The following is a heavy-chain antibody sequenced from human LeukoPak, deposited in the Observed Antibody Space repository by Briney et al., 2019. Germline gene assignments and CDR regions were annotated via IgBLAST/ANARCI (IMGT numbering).Heavy chain of an antibody. Sequence: GGSLRLSCAASGFTFSDYYMNWIRQAPGKGLEWISYMSSSGSTISYADSVTGRFTVSRDNAKNSLYLQMNSLRAEDTAVYYCARSIRPAVNAIDYWGQGTLLTVSS. D-gene: IGHD2-2*01. V-gene: IGHV3-11*04. CDR3: ARSIRPAVNAIDY. J-gene: IGHJ4*02. CDR1: GFTFSDYY. CDR2: MSSSGSTI.